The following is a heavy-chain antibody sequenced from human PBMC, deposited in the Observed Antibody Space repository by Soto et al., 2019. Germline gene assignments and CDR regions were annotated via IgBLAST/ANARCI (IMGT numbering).Heavy chain of an antibody. CDR2: IIPILGIA. D-gene: IGHD2-2*01. Sequence: SVKVSCKASGGTFSSYTISWVRQAPGQVLEWMGRIIPILGIANYAQKFQGRVTITADKSTSTAYMELSSLRSEDTAVYYCARRIGYCSSTSCSRDAYYYGMDVWG. CDR1: GGTFSSYT. V-gene: IGHV1-69*02. CDR3: ARRIGYCSSTSCSRDAYYYGMDV. J-gene: IGHJ6*02.